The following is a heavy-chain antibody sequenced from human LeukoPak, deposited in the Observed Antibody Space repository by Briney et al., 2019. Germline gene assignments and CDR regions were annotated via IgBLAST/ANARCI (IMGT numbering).Heavy chain of an antibody. CDR2: VNPNSGNT. V-gene: IGHV1-8*01. CDR3: ARWSVGATNYYGMDV. CDR1: GYTFTSYD. J-gene: IGHJ6*02. D-gene: IGHD1-26*01. Sequence: ASVKVSCKASGYTFTSYDINWVRQATGQGLEWMGWVNPNSGNTGYAQKFQGRVTMTRNTSISTAYMELSSLRSEDTAVYYCARWSVGATNYYGMDVWGQGTTVTVSS.